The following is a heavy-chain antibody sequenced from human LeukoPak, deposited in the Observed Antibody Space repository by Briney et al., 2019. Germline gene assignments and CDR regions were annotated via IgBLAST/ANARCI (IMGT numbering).Heavy chain of an antibody. D-gene: IGHD2-2*02. J-gene: IGHJ4*02. V-gene: IGHV3-23*01. CDR3: AKEHDYTNAAPEWGFDS. CDR1: GFTFSVYA. Sequence: GGSLRLSCAASGFTFSVYAMSWVRQAPGKGLEWVSGISGSSSHTKDADFVRGRFTIYRDNSRNTLFLQMNSLTAEDTAVYYCAKEHDYTNAAPEWGFDSWGQGSLVIVSS. CDR2: ISGSSSHT.